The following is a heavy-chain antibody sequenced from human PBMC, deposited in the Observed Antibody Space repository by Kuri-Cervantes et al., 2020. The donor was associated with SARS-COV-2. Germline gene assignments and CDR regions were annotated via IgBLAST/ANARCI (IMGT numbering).Heavy chain of an antibody. CDR2: IYYSGST. D-gene: IGHD4/OR15-4a*01. CDR1: GGSISSHY. Sequence: SETLFLTCTVSGGSISSHYWSWIRQPPGKGLEWIGYIYYSGSTNYNPSLKSRVTISVDTSKNQFSLKLSSVTAADTAVYYCARDPNANHNNWFDPWGQGTLVTVSS. J-gene: IGHJ5*02. V-gene: IGHV4-59*11. CDR3: ARDPNANHNNWFDP.